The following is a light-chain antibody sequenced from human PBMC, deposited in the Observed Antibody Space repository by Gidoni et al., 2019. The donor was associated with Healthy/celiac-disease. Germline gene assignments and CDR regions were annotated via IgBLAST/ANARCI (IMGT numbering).Light chain of an antibody. CDR2: AAS. V-gene: IGKV1-39*01. CDR3: QQSYSTPVCS. CDR1: QSISSY. Sequence: DIQMTQSPSSLSASVGDRVTITCRASQSISSYLNWYQQKPGKAPKLLIYAASSLQSGVPSRFSGSGSGTDFTLTIGSLQPEDFATYYCQQSYSTPVCSFGQGTKLEIK. J-gene: IGKJ2*04.